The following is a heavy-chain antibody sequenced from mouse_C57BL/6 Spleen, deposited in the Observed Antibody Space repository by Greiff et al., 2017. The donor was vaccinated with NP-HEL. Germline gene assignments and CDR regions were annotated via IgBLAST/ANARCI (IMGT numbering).Heavy chain of an antibody. CDR3: ARSRGYYAWFAY. Sequence: QVQLQQPGTELVKPGASVKLSCKASGYTFTSYWMHWVKQRPGQGLEWIGNINPSNGGTNYNEKFQSKATLTVDKSSSTAYMQLSSLTSEDSAVYYCARSRGYYAWFAYWGQGTLVTVSA. CDR2: INPSNGGT. V-gene: IGHV1-53*01. CDR1: GYTFTSYW. D-gene: IGHD2-3*01. J-gene: IGHJ3*01.